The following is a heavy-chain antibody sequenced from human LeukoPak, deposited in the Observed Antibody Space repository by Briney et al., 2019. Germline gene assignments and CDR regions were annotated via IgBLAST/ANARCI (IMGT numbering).Heavy chain of an antibody. V-gene: IGHV4-34*01. CDR2: INHSGST. Sequence: SETLSLTCAVYGGSFSGYYWSWIRQPPGKGLEWIGEINHSGSTNYNPSLKSRVTISVDTSKNQFSLKLSSVTAADTAAYYCARVGRINTMVRGVKRGNFDYWGQGTLVTVSS. D-gene: IGHD3-10*01. CDR3: ARVGRINTMVRGVKRGNFDY. J-gene: IGHJ4*02. CDR1: GGSFSGYY.